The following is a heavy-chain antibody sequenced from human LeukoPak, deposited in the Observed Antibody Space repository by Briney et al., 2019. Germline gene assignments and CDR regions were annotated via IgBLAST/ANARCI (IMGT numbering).Heavy chain of an antibody. J-gene: IGHJ4*02. D-gene: IGHD5-12*01. V-gene: IGHV3-21*01. CDR1: GFSFSSYS. Sequence: GGSLRLSCAASGFSFSSYSMDWVRQAPGKGLEWVSSISSSGTYIYYADSVKGRFTISRDNSKNTLYLQMNSLRAEDTAVYYCAKGPEVAIDYWGQGTLVTVSS. CDR2: ISSSGTYI. CDR3: AKGPEVAIDY.